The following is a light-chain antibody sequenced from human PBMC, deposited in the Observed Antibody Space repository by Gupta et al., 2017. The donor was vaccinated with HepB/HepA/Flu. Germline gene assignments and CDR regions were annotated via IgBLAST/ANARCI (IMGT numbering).Light chain of an antibody. Sequence: QSALTQPASVSGSPGQSITLSCTGTSSDVGGYKYVSWYQQHSGKAPKLMIYDVSNRPSGVSNRFSGSKSGNTASLTISGLQSEDEADYYCSSYTSSSTVVFGGGTKLTVL. J-gene: IGLJ2*01. CDR3: SSYTSSSTVV. CDR2: DVS. V-gene: IGLV2-14*01. CDR1: SSDVGGYKY.